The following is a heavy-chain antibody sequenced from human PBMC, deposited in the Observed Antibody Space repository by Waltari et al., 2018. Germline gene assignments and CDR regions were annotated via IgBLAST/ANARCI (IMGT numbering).Heavy chain of an antibody. CDR1: GFTFADYS. V-gene: IGHV3-9*03. Sequence: EVQVVESGGGLVPPGRSLRLSCAASGFTFADYSMHWVRQAPGKGLEWVSGISWNSGSIGYADSVKGRFTISRDNAKNSLYLQMNSLRAEDMALYYCAKGHISNDFWSGSLDFWGQGTLVTVSS. CDR2: ISWNSGSI. CDR3: AKGHISNDFWSGSLDF. D-gene: IGHD3-3*01. J-gene: IGHJ4*02.